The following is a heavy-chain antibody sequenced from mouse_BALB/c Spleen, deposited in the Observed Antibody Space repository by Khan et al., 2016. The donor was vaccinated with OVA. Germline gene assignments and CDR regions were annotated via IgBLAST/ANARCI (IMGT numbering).Heavy chain of an antibody. CDR1: GYTFTSYW. D-gene: IGHD2-2*01. Sequence: VQLQQSGAELVRPGASVKLSCKASGYTFTSYWMNWVRQRPGQGLDWIGKINPSDSETNYKQMFKDKATLTVDKSSGTAYMQLSSLTSEESAVYYCARREKYGYDPSWFAYWGQGTLVTVSA. V-gene: IGHV1-61*01. CDR2: INPSDSET. CDR3: ARREKYGYDPSWFAY. J-gene: IGHJ3*01.